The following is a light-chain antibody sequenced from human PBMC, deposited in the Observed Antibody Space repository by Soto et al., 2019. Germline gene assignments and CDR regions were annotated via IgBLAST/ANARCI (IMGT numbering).Light chain of an antibody. CDR2: DAS. Sequence: GLTQSPGTLSLSPGERATLSCRASQSVGSNLAWYQQKPGLPPTLLFSDASSRASGVPERFTGGGSGTDFTLTIRRLEPEDFALYYCQQYAVSPITFGQGTRLEIK. V-gene: IGKV3-20*01. CDR3: QQYAVSPIT. CDR1: QSVGSN. J-gene: IGKJ5*01.